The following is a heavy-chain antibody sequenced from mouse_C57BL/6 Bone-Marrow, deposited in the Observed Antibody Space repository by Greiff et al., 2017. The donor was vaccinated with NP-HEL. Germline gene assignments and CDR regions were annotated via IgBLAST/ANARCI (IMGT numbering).Heavy chain of an antibody. V-gene: IGHV7-3*01. CDR2: IRNKANGYTT. CDR3: ARLGGYDFDY. CDR1: GFTFTDYY. Sequence: EVMLVESGGGLVQPGGSLSLSCAASGFTFTDYYMSWVRQPPGKALEGLGFIRNKANGYTTEYSASVKGRFTISRDNSQSILYLQMNALRAEDSATYYCARLGGYDFDYWGQGTTLTVSS. J-gene: IGHJ2*01. D-gene: IGHD2-2*01.